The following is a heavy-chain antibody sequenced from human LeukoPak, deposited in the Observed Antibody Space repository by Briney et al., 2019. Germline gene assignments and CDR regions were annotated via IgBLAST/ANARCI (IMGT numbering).Heavy chain of an antibody. CDR3: ARDQDIVVVPAAMGILGDYYGMDV. V-gene: IGHV1-46*01. CDR1: GYTFTSYY. Sequence: ASVKVSCKASGYTFTSYYMHRVRQAPGQGLEWMGIINPSGGSTSYAQKFQGRVTMTRDTSTSTVYMELSSLRSEDTAVYYCARDQDIVVVPAAMGILGDYYGMDVWGQGTTVTVSS. CDR2: INPSGGST. J-gene: IGHJ6*02. D-gene: IGHD2-2*01.